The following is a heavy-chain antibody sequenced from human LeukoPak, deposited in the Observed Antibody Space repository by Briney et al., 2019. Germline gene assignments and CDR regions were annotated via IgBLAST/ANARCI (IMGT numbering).Heavy chain of an antibody. CDR3: ARTRKNYYDSSGLFDY. Sequence: PGGSLRLSCAASGFTFSDYYMSWIRQAPGKGLEWVSYISSRGSTKYSADSVKGRFTISRDNAKNSLFLQMKSLRAEDTAVYYCARTRKNYYDSSGLFDYWGQGTLVTVSS. J-gene: IGHJ4*02. V-gene: IGHV3-11*01. D-gene: IGHD3-22*01. CDR2: ISSRGSTK. CDR1: GFTFSDYY.